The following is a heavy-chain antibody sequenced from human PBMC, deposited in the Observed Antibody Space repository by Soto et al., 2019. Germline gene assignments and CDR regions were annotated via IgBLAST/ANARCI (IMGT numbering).Heavy chain of an antibody. V-gene: IGHV4-34*01. CDR2: INHSGST. Sequence: SETLSLTCAVYGGSFSGYYWSWIRQPPGKGLEWIGEINHSGSTNYNPSLKSRVTISGDTSKNQFSLKLSSVTAADTAVYYCARGRRTIFGVVVGNWFDPWGQGTLVTVSS. J-gene: IGHJ5*02. CDR1: GGSFSGYY. D-gene: IGHD3-3*01. CDR3: ARGRRTIFGVVVGNWFDP.